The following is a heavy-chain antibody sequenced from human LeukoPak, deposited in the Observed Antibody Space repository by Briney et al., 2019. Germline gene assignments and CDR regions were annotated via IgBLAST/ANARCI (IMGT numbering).Heavy chain of an antibody. V-gene: IGHV1-69*13. D-gene: IGHD2-2*01. CDR1: GYTFTSYY. Sequence: ASVKVSCKASGYTFTSYYMHRVRQAPGQGLEWMGGIIPIFGTANYAQKFQGRVTITADESTSTAYMELSSLRSEDTAVYYCARVGSYCSSTSCHFDYWGQGTLVTVSS. CDR3: ARVGSYCSSTSCHFDY. J-gene: IGHJ4*02. CDR2: IIPIFGTA.